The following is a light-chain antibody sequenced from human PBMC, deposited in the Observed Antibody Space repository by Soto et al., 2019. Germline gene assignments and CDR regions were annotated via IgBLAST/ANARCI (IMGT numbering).Light chain of an antibody. J-gene: IGKJ1*01. CDR3: QQYGSSPRT. CDR2: GAS. Sequence: EIVLTQSPGTLSMSPGERATLSCRASQSISSNYLAWYQQEPGQAPRLLIYGASSRATGIPDRFSGSGSGTDFTLTISSLEAEDFAVYYCQQYGSSPRTFGQGTKVEFK. V-gene: IGKV3-20*01. CDR1: QSISSNY.